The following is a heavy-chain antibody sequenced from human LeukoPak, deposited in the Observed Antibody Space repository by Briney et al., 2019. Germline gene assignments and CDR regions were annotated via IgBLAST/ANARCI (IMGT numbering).Heavy chain of an antibody. D-gene: IGHD3-22*01. V-gene: IGHV3-23*01. J-gene: IGHJ4*02. CDR1: GFTFSSYA. CDR3: AKDSPHYYDSSPEY. CDR2: ISGSGGST. Sequence: GGSLRLSCAASGFTFSSYAMSWVRQAPGKGLEWVSAISGSGGSTYYADSVKGRFTISRDNSKNTPYLQMSSLRAEDTAVYYCAKDSPHYYDSSPEYWGQGTLVTVSS.